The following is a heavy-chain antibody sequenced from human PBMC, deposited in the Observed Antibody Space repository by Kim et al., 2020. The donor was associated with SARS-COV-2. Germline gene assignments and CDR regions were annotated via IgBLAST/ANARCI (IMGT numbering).Heavy chain of an antibody. J-gene: IGHJ5*02. Sequence: GGSLRLSCEVSGFTFKKDSIQWVRIHWVRQAPGKGLEWVAVISSDGQKQFYADSVKGRFIVSRDPSRKMVTLEMQNLRLEDTAMYFCAKDREDRLLGLPGNWFDPWGQGTMVIVSS. CDR1: GFTFKKDSIQWVR. CDR2: ISSDGQKQ. D-gene: IGHD3-3*01. CDR3: AKDREDRLLGLPGNWFDP. V-gene: IGHV3-30*04.